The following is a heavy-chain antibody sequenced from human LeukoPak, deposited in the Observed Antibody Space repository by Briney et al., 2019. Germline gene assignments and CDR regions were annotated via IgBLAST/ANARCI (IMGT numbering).Heavy chain of an antibody. CDR1: GYTLTELS. CDR3: ATGLVSRWLVFPFDY. Sequence: ASVKVSCKVSGYTLTELSMHWVRQAPGKGLEWMGGFDPEDGETIYAQNFQGRVTMTEDTSTDTAYMELSSLRSEDTAVYYCATGLVSRWLVFPFDYWGQGTLVTVSS. CDR2: FDPEDGET. J-gene: IGHJ4*02. V-gene: IGHV1-24*01. D-gene: IGHD6-19*01.